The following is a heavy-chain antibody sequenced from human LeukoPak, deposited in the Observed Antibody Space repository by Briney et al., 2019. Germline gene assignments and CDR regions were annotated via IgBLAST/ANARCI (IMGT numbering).Heavy chain of an antibody. Sequence: PSETLSLTCTVSGGSISTSNDYWGWIRQPPGKGLEWIGNIFYSGSTYYSPSLKSRVTISLDTSRNQFSLKLTSVTAADTAVYYCARDRGIAAAADAFDIWGQGTMVTVSS. CDR2: IFYSGST. CDR1: GGSISTSNDY. D-gene: IGHD6-13*01. CDR3: ARDRGIAAAADAFDI. J-gene: IGHJ3*02. V-gene: IGHV4-39*07.